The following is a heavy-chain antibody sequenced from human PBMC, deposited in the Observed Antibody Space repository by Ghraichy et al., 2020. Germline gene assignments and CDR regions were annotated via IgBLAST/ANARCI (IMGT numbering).Heavy chain of an antibody. CDR1: GLIFSSYA. CDR3: AKEDAVSAVPDY. CDR2: IAGSGGNT. D-gene: IGHD2-15*01. V-gene: IGHV3-23*01. J-gene: IGHJ4*02. Sequence: GGSLRLSCAASGLIFSSYAMTWVRQAPGKGLEWVSAIAGSGGNTYYADFEEGRFTISRDNSRNTLYLKMNSLRAEDTAVYYCAKEDAVSAVPDYWGQGTLVTVSS.